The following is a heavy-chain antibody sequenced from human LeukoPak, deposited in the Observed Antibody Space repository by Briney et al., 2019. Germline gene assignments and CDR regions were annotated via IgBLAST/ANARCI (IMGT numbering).Heavy chain of an antibody. CDR1: GFTFSSYS. J-gene: IGHJ5*02. CDR2: ISSSSSYI. Sequence: GGSLRLSCAASGFTFSSYSMNWVRQAPGKGLEWVSSISSSSSYIYYADSVKGRFTISRDNAKNSLYLQMNSLRAEDTAVYYCAREPAVAGNWFDPWGQGTLVTVSS. CDR3: AREPAVAGNWFDP. D-gene: IGHD6-19*01. V-gene: IGHV3-21*01.